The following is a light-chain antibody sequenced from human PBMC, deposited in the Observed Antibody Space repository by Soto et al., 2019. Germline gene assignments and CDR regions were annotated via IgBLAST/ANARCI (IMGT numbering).Light chain of an antibody. V-gene: IGKV3-20*01. CDR3: QQYGSSP. Sequence: EIVLTQSPGTLSLSPGERATLSCRASQSVSSSYLAWYQQKPGQAPRLLIYGASSRATGIPDRFSGSGSGTDFTITISRLQPEDFEVYYCQQYGSSPFGQGTRLEIK. J-gene: IGKJ5*01. CDR2: GAS. CDR1: QSVSSSY.